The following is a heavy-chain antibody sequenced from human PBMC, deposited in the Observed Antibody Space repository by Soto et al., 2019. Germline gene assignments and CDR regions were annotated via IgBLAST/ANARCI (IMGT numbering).Heavy chain of an antibody. CDR2: INPSGGST. CDR3: TRDYGGSNAFDI. V-gene: IGHV1-46*03. Sequence: QVQLVQSGAEVKKPGASVRVSCKASGYTFTSHYMHWVRQAPGQGPEWMGVINPSGGSTTYAQKFQGRGTMTRDTSTSTVYMELSSLRSEDTAVYYCTRDYGGSNAFDIWGQGTMVTVSS. CDR1: GYTFTSHY. D-gene: IGHD4-17*01. J-gene: IGHJ3*02.